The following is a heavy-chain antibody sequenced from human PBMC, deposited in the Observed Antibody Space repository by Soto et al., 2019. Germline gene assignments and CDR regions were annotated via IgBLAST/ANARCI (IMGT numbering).Heavy chain of an antibody. CDR2: INMDGTNS. CDR3: ARGPRGVYGSDY. Sequence: EVPLVESGGGLVQPGGSLRLSCAASGFTFSNDWMHWVRQGPGKGLVWLSRINMDGTNSNYADSVKGRFAISRDNAKNTLYLQMDSLRGEDTAVYFCARGPRGVYGSDYWGQGALFTGSS. V-gene: IGHV3-74*01. D-gene: IGHD2-15*01. CDR1: GFTFSNDW. J-gene: IGHJ4*02.